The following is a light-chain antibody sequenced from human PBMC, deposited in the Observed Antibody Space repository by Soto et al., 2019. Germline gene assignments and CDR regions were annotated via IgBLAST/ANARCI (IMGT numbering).Light chain of an antibody. CDR1: QSVLYSPNNKNC. J-gene: IGKJ1*01. CDR2: WAS. CDR3: QQYYSNPRT. V-gene: IGKV4-1*01. Sequence: DIVMTHSPDSLAVSLGERATINCKSSQSVLYSPNNKNCLACYQQKPGQPPKLVIYWASTRESGVPDRFSGSGSGTDFTLTISSLQAEDVAVYYCQQYYSNPRTFGQGTKVDIK.